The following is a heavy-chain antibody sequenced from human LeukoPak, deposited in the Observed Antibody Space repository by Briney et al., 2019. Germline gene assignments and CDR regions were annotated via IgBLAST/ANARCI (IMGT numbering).Heavy chain of an antibody. CDR3: AKDYTTMGRDAGDY. V-gene: IGHV3-9*01. Sequence: GGSLRLSCAASGFTFDDYAMHWVRQAPGKGLEWVSGISWNSGSIGYADSVKGRFTISRDNAKNSLYLQMSSLRAEDTALYHCAKDYTTMGRDAGDYWGQGTLVTVSS. D-gene: IGHD5-18*01. CDR2: ISWNSGSI. CDR1: GFTFDDYA. J-gene: IGHJ4*02.